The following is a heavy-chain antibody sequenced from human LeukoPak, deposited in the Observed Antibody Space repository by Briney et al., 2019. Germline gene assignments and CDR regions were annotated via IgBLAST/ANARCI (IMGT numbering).Heavy chain of an antibody. D-gene: IGHD5-18*01. V-gene: IGHV1-8*01. CDR2: MNPNSGNT. CDR3: ARGPIQLWLLN. J-gene: IGHJ4*02. CDR1: GYTVTSYD. Sequence: GASVKVSCKASGYTVTSYDINWVRQATGQGLEWMGWMNPNSGNTGYAQKFQGRGTMTRNTSISTAYMELSSLTSEDTAVYYRARGPIQLWLLNWGQGTLVTVSS.